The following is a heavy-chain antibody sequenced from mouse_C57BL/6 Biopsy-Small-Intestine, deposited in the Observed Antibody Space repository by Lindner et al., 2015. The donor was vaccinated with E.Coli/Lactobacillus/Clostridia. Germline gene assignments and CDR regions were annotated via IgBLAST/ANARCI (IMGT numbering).Heavy chain of an antibody. Sequence: VQLQESGPELVRPGASVKMSCKASGYTFTDYNMHWVKQSHGKSLEWIGYINPNNGGTSYNQKFKGKATLTVNKSSSTAYMELRSLTSEDSAVYYCARGYYGSSSWFAYWGQGTLVTASA. CDR1: GYTFTDYN. V-gene: IGHV1-22*01. J-gene: IGHJ3*01. CDR2: INPNNGGT. CDR3: ARGYYGSSSWFAY. D-gene: IGHD1-1*01.